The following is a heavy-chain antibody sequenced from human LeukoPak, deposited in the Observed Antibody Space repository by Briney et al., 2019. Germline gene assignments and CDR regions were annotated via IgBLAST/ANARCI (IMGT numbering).Heavy chain of an antibody. CDR2: INHSGST. V-gene: IGHV4-34*01. D-gene: IGHD3-9*01. CDR1: GGSFSDYY. J-gene: IGHJ4*02. CDR3: ARAYDILTGYYYSRSPSFDY. Sequence: SETLSLTCAVYGGSFSDYYWSWIRQPPGKGLEWIGEINHSGSTNYNPSLKSRVTISVDTSKNQFSLKLSSVTAADTAVYYCARAYDILTGYYYSRSPSFDYWGQGTLVTVSS.